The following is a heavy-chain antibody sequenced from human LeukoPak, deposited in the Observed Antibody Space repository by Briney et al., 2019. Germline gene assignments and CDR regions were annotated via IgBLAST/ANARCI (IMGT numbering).Heavy chain of an antibody. Sequence: SETLSLTCTVSGGSISSSTYYLGWFRQPPGKGLEWIGSHSYRGDTYYNPSLRSRLTISVDTSESHFSLNLTSLAAADTAVYYCARQVYSGGWYGPFDYWGQGTLVTVSS. V-gene: IGHV4-39*01. CDR1: GGSISSSTYY. CDR2: HSYRGDT. D-gene: IGHD6-19*01. CDR3: ARQVYSGGWYGPFDY. J-gene: IGHJ4*02.